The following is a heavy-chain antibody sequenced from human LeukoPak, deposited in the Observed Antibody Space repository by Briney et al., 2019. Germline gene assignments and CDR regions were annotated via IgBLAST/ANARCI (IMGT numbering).Heavy chain of an antibody. V-gene: IGHV4-59*12. Sequence: PSETLSLTCTVSGGSISSYYWSWIRQPPGKGLEWIGYIYYSGSTNYNPSLKSRVTISVDTSKNQFSLKLSSVTAADTAVYYCAREGPGDYFPGAFDIWGQGTMVTVSS. CDR3: AREGPGDYFPGAFDI. CDR1: GGSISSYY. CDR2: IYYSGST. D-gene: IGHD4-17*01. J-gene: IGHJ3*02.